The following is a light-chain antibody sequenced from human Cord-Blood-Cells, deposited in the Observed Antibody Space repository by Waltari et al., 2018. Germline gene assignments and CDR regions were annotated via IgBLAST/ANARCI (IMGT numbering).Light chain of an antibody. J-gene: IGLJ1*01. CDR2: GGS. CDR1: SSDVGSYNL. Sequence: QSALTQPASVSGSPGQSITIPCTGTSSDVGSYNLVSWYQQHPGKAPQLMVYGGSKPPSGVYNCFSGSNSGHTASLTISVLQAEDEADYYCCSYAGSSTYVFGTGTKVTVL. CDR3: CSYAGSSTYV. V-gene: IGLV2-23*01.